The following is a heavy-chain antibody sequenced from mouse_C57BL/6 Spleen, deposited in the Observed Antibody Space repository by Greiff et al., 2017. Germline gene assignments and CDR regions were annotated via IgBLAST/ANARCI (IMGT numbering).Heavy chain of an antibody. Sequence: DVKLQESGPELVKPGASVKISCKASGYSFTGYYMNWVKQSPEKSLEWIGEINPSTGGTTYNQKFKAKATLTVDKSSSTAYMQLKSLTSEDSAVYYCARERDGYYVRGGAMDYWGQGTSVTVSS. CDR1: GYSFTGYY. CDR2: INPSTGGT. D-gene: IGHD2-3*01. CDR3: ARERDGYYVRGGAMDY. J-gene: IGHJ4*01. V-gene: IGHV1-42*01.